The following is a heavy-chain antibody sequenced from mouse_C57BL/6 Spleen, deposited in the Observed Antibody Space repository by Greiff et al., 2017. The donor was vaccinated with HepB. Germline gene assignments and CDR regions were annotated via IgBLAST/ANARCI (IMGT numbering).Heavy chain of an antibody. Sequence: VQLQQPGAELVKPGASVKLSCKASGYTFTSYWMQWVKQRPGQGLEWIGEIDPSDSYTNYNQKFKGKATLTVDTSSSTAYMRLSSLTSEDSAVYYCARRTGTGYFDYWGQGTTLTVSS. CDR3: ARRTGTGYFDY. D-gene: IGHD4-1*01. CDR1: GYTFTSYW. J-gene: IGHJ2*01. V-gene: IGHV1-50*01. CDR2: IDPSDSYT.